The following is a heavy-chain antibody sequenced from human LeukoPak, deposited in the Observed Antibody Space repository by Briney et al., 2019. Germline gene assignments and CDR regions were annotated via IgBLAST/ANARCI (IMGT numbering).Heavy chain of an antibody. CDR2: IYSTTTYI. CDR3: ARDQFIHAFDI. J-gene: IGHJ3*02. CDR1: GFTFRDYT. Sequence: PGGSLRLSCAASGFTFRDYTMNWVRQAPGKGLEWVSSIYSTTTYIYYADSVKGRFTISRDNAENSLYLQMNSLRAEDTAVYYCARDQFIHAFDIWGQGTMVTVSS. V-gene: IGHV3-21*01. D-gene: IGHD5-24*01.